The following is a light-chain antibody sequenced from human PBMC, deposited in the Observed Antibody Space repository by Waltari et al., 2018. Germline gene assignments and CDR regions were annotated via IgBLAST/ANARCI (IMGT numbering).Light chain of an antibody. J-gene: IGKJ1*01. Sequence: AIRMTQSPSSISASTGDTVTISCRASHGISTYLAWYQQKPGTAPKRLMYATSTLQTGVPSRCSGGGSGTDFTRTISRLQSDDFAIYYCQQYYDYPGTFGQGTKVEVK. CDR3: QQYYDYPGT. CDR1: HGISTY. V-gene: IGKV1-8*01. CDR2: ATS.